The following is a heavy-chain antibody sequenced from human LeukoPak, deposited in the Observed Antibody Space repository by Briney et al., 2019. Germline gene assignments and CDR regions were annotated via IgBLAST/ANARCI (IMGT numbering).Heavy chain of an antibody. CDR1: GFIFSKYA. CDR3: AFENGRSQGAFDI. J-gene: IGHJ3*02. D-gene: IGHD1-1*01. CDR2: IWNDGSDE. V-gene: IGHV3-33*01. Sequence: GGSLRLSCAASGFIFSKYAMHWVRETPGKGLEWVAAIWNDGSDENYADSVEGRFTISSDNSKNTLYLQMNSLRAEDTAVYYCAFENGRSQGAFDIWGQGTMITVSS.